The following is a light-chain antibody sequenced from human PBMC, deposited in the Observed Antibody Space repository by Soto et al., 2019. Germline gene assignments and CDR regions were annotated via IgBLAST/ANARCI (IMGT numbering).Light chain of an antibody. CDR3: LQHNSYPWT. Sequence: DIQMTQSPSSLSASVGDRVTITCRASQGIANDLGWYQQKPGKAPKRLIYVASNLQSGVPSRFSGSGSGTEFALTISSRQPEDVATYYCLQHNSYPWTFGKGTKVEIK. J-gene: IGKJ1*01. CDR2: VAS. V-gene: IGKV1-17*01. CDR1: QGIAND.